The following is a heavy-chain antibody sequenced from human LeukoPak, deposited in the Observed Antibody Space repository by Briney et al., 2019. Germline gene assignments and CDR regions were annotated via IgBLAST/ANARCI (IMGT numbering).Heavy chain of an antibody. Sequence: GGSLGLSCAASGFTFSSYAMSWVRQAPGKGLEWVSAISGSGGSTYYADSVKGRFTISRDNSKNTLYLQMNSLRAEDTAVYYCAKDLGMVGDQLLWLDRFDYWGQGTLVTVSS. D-gene: IGHD2-2*01. CDR1: GFTFSSYA. CDR3: AKDLGMVGDQLLWLDRFDY. J-gene: IGHJ4*02. V-gene: IGHV3-23*01. CDR2: ISGSGGST.